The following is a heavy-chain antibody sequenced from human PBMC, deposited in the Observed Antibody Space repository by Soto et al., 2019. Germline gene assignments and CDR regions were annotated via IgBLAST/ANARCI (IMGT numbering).Heavy chain of an antibody. D-gene: IGHD6-19*01. J-gene: IGHJ4*02. CDR1: VYSVSSNTAA. CDR3: ARGVAGSGFDL. CDR2: TYYRSNWRH. Sequence: SQNLSLTCAISVYSVSSNTAAWNWISSSPSRGLEWLGRTYYRSNWRHDYAVSVKSRITVNPDTSKNHFSLQLNSVTPDDTAVYYCARGVAGSGFDLWGEGTLFTGSS. V-gene: IGHV6-1*01.